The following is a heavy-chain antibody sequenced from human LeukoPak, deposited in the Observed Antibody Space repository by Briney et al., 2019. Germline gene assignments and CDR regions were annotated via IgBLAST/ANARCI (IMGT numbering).Heavy chain of an antibody. D-gene: IGHD3-10*01. CDR2: ISYDGSNK. J-gene: IGHJ4*02. CDR3: AGGLYYGSGREGAYFDY. Sequence: PGGSLRLSCAASGFTFSTYAMHWVRQAPGKGLEWVAVISYDGSNKYYADSVKGRFTISRDNSKNTLYLQMNSLRAEDTAVYHCAGGLYYGSGREGAYFDYWGQGTLVTVSS. V-gene: IGHV3-30-3*01. CDR1: GFTFSTYA.